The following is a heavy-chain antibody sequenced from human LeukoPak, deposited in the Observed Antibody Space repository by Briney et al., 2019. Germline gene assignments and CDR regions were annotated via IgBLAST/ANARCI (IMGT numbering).Heavy chain of an antibody. CDR1: GFTFSSYS. J-gene: IGHJ4*02. Sequence: PGGSLRLSCAASGFTFSSYSMNWVRQAPGKGLEWVSSISSSSSYIYYADSVKGRFTISRDNAKNSLYLQMNSLRTKDTAVYYCARDGRQDSSGYYYIYWGQGTLVTVSS. CDR3: ARDGRQDSSGYYYIY. CDR2: ISSSSSYI. D-gene: IGHD3-22*01. V-gene: IGHV3-21*01.